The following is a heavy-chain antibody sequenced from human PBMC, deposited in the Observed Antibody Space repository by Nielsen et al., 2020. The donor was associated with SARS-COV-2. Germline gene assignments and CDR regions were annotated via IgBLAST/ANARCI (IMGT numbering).Heavy chain of an antibody. Sequence: SVKVSCKASGGTFSTFGFNWVRQAPGQGPEWMGGIIPIFVTPKYAQNFQGRVTIIADESTSTVYMEMSSLRSEDTAVYYCATISPSETSYTTWGQGTLVTVPS. D-gene: IGHD3-10*01. J-gene: IGHJ5*02. CDR2: IIPIFVTP. CDR1: GGTFSTFG. V-gene: IGHV1-69*13. CDR3: ATISPSETSYTT.